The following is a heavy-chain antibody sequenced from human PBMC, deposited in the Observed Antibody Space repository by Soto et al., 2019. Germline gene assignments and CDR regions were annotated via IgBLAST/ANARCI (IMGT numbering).Heavy chain of an antibody. Sequence: ASVKVSCKASGYTVSSYYIHWVRQAPGQGLEWMGIINPSGGSTSYVKKFQGRVTMTRDTSTSTVYMELSSLRSEDTAVYYCARDMNRGIIISGWFDPWGKGTLVTVSS. D-gene: IGHD3-10*01. V-gene: IGHV1-46*01. CDR1: GYTVSSYY. CDR2: INPSGGST. J-gene: IGHJ5*02. CDR3: ARDMNRGIIISGWFDP.